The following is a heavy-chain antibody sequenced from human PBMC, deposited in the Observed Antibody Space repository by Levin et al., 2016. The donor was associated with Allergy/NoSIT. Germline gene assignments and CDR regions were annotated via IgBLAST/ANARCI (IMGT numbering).Heavy chain of an antibody. J-gene: IGHJ3*02. CDR3: ARAERTTLSLSAFDI. Sequence: GGSLRLSCAASGFTFSSYAMHWVRQAPGKGLEWVAVISYDGSNKYYADSVKGRFTISRDNSKNTLYLQMNSLRAEDTAVYYCARAERTTLSLSAFDIWGQGTMVTVSS. CDR1: GFTFSSYA. D-gene: IGHD2/OR15-2a*01. V-gene: IGHV3-30*04. CDR2: ISYDGSNK.